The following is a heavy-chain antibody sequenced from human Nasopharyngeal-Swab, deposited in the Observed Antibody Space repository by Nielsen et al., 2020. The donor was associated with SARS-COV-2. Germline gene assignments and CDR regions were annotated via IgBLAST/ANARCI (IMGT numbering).Heavy chain of an antibody. Sequence: RQAVGKGLEWFGEINHSGITNYNPSLKSRVTISVDTSKNQFSLKLRSVTAADTAVYYYARGRVGCSGGSCSIPLDYWGQGTLVTVSS. D-gene: IGHD2-15*01. J-gene: IGHJ4*02. CDR2: INHSGIT. CDR3: ARGRVGCSGGSCSIPLDY. V-gene: IGHV4-34*01.